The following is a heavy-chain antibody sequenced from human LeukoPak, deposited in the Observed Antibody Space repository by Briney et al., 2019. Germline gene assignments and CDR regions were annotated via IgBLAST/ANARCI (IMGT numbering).Heavy chain of an antibody. Sequence: GGSLRLSCAASGFTFNNYPMHWVRQAPGKGLEWVAVISYDGSNKYYADSVKGRFTISRDNSKNTLYLQMNSLRAEDTAVYYCARGAVAGTTGYFDYWGQGTLVTVSS. CDR2: ISYDGSNK. V-gene: IGHV3-30-3*01. CDR3: ARGAVAGTTGYFDY. CDR1: GFTFNNYP. D-gene: IGHD6-19*01. J-gene: IGHJ4*02.